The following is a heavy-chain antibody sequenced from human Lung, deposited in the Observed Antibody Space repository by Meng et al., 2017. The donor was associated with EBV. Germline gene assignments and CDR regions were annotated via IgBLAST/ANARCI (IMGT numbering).Heavy chain of an antibody. V-gene: IGHV7-4-1*02. CDR3: ARDSEAADY. Sequence: VRLVKSGFELKKPWASVRISCKASGYTFTTYGMNWVRQAPGQGLEWMGWINTNTGKPTYAQGLTGRFVFSLDTSVSTAYLQISSLKAEDTAVYYCARDSEAADYWGQGTLVTVSS. CDR1: GYTFTTYG. J-gene: IGHJ4*02. CDR2: INTNTGKP. D-gene: IGHD6-25*01.